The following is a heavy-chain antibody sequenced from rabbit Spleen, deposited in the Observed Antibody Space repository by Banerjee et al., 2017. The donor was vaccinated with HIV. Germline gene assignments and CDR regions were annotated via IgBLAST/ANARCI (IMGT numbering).Heavy chain of an antibody. J-gene: IGHJ6*01. CDR2: ITGSSSGFV. CDR1: GFDLSSYYY. V-gene: IGHV1S40*01. CDR3: ARDTGSSFSSYGMDL. Sequence: QSLEESGGDLVKPEGSLTLTCKASGFDLSSYYYMCWVRQAPGKGLEWISCITGSSSGFVYSATWAKGRFTCSKTSSTTVTLQMTSLTVADTATYFCARDTGSSFSSYGMDLWGPGTLVTVS. D-gene: IGHD8-1*01.